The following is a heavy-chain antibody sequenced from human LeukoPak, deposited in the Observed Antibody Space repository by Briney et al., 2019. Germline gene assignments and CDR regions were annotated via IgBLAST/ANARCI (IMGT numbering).Heavy chain of an antibody. CDR3: AKDQHGYDKPIDY. CDR2: ISGSGIST. CDR1: GFTFNIFA. Sequence: GGSLRLSCAASGFTFNIFAMNWGRQASGRGLEWVSAISGSGISTYYADSVKGRFTISRDNSKNTLYLQINSLRAEDTAVYFCAKDQHGYDKPIDYWGQGTLVTVSS. V-gene: IGHV3-23*01. D-gene: IGHD5-12*01. J-gene: IGHJ4*02.